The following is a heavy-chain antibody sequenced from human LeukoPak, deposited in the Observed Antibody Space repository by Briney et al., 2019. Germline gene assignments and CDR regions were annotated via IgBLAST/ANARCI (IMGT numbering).Heavy chain of an antibody. V-gene: IGHV4-34*01. CDR3: ARGVGATSPFDY. CDR1: GGSFSGYY. J-gene: IGHJ4*02. CDR2: INHSGST. D-gene: IGHD1-26*01. Sequence: SETLSLTCAVYGGSFSGYYWSWIRQPPGKGLEWIGEINHSGSTNYNPSLKSRVTISVDTSKNQFSLKLSSVTAADTAVYYCARGVGATSPFDYWGQGTLVTVYS.